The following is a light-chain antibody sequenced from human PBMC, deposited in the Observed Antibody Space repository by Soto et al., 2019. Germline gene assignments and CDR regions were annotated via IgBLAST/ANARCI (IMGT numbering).Light chain of an antibody. CDR1: QSVSSR. CDR3: QQYGSSVT. V-gene: IGKV3-20*01. CDR2: GAS. J-gene: IGKJ5*01. Sequence: EIVLTQSPGTLSLSPGERATLSCRASQSVSSRLAWYQHKPGQAPRLLISGASSRATGIPDRFSGSGSGTDFTLTISRLEPEDFAVYYCQQYGSSVTFGQGTRLEI.